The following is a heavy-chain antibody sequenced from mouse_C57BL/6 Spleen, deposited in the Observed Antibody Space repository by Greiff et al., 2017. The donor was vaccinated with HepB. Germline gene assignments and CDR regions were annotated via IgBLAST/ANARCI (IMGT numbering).Heavy chain of an antibody. CDR1: GYTFTSYW. CDR3: ASPTIYDGYPSYAMDY. D-gene: IGHD2-3*01. CDR2: IHPNSGST. V-gene: IGHV1-64*01. J-gene: IGHJ4*01. Sequence: VQLQQPGAELVKPGASVKLSCKASGYTFTSYWMHWVKQRPGQGLEWIGMIHPNSGSTNYNEKFKSKATLTVDKSSSTAYMQLSSLTSEDSAVYYCASPTIYDGYPSYAMDYWGQGTSVTVSS.